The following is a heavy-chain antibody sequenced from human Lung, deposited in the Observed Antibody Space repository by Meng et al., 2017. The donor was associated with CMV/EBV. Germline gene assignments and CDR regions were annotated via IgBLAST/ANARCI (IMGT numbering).Heavy chain of an antibody. J-gene: IGHJ6*02. CDR3: ARAPGAARSEYGMDV. Sequence: ESLKISXAASGFTFSSYSMNWVRQAPGKGLEWVSFISSSSSYIYYGDSVKGRFTISRDNAKNSLYLQMNSLRAEDTAVYYCARAPGAARSEYGMDVWGQGTTVTVSS. D-gene: IGHD6-6*01. CDR1: GFTFSSYS. CDR2: ISSSSSYI. V-gene: IGHV3-21*01.